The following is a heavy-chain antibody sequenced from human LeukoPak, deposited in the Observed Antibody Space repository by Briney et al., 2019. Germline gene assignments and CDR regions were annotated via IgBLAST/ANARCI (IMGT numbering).Heavy chain of an antibody. CDR2: ISYDGSNK. V-gene: IGHV3-30*18. CDR1: GFTVNSNY. CDR3: AKDRRLLLYYYGMDV. D-gene: IGHD3-10*01. J-gene: IGHJ6*02. Sequence: GSLRLSCAASGFTVNSNYMSWVRQAPGKGLEWVAVISYDGSNKYYADSVKGRFTISRDNSKNTLYLQMNSLRAEDTAVYYCAKDRRLLLYYYGMDVWGQGTTVTVSS.